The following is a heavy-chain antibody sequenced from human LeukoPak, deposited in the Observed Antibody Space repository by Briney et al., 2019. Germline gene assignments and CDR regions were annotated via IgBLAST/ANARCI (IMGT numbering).Heavy chain of an antibody. V-gene: IGHV3-74*01. Sequence: PGGSLRLSCAASGFTFSSYAMSWVRQAPGKGPVWVSRIDGGGSSISYADSVKGRFSISRDNGKSNLYLHMNSLRVEDTGVYYCARGPGSSGGAYVGDYWGHGSLVTVSS. CDR1: GFTFSSYA. CDR3: ARGPGSSGGAYVGDY. J-gene: IGHJ4*01. CDR2: IDGGGSSI. D-gene: IGHD3-22*01.